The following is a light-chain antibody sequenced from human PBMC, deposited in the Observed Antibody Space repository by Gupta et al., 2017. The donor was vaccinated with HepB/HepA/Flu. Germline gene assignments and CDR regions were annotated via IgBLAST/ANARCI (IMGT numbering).Light chain of an antibody. Sequence: DVLMSQTPDSLAVSLYERATTYCKSSQTILYSSNNKNYFTWYQQKPGQPPKLLIYWASTRASGVPDRLSGSGSGTDFTLTTSSLQDEDVAVYYCHQYYNTPFFGGGTKVEIK. CDR2: WAS. J-gene: IGKJ4*01. CDR1: QTILYSSNNKNY. CDR3: HQYYNTPF. V-gene: IGKV4-1*01.